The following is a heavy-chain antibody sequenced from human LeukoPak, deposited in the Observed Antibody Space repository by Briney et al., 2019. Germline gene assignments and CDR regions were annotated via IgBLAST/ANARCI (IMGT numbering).Heavy chain of an antibody. CDR3: ARSITWRYSSAFDY. J-gene: IGHJ4*02. V-gene: IGHV3-7*01. D-gene: IGHD5-18*01. CDR2: IKQDGSEK. CDR1: GGSFSGYY. Sequence: PSETLSLTCAVYGGSFSGYYWSWFRQALGEGLEWVANIKQDGSEKYYVDSVKGRFTISRDNAKNSLYLQMNSLRAEDTAVYYCARSITWRYSSAFDYWGQGTLVTVSS.